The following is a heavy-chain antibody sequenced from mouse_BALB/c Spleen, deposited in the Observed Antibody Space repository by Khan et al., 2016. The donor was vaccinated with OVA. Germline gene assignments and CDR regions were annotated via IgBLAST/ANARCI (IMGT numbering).Heavy chain of an antibody. CDR2: INTSDGDS. Sequence: VQLQQSGTELVKPGASVRLSCKASGYTFTSYYMYWVKQRPGQGLEWIGEINTSDGDSNYNENFKGKATMTVDKSSTTAYMQLSSLTSEDSAVYYCTRSGYGTFAYWGQGTLVTVSA. J-gene: IGHJ3*01. V-gene: IGHV1-53*01. D-gene: IGHD4-1*01. CDR1: GYTFTSYY. CDR3: TRSGYGTFAY.